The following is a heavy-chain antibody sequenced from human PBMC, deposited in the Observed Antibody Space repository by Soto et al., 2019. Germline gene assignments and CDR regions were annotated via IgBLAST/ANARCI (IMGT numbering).Heavy chain of an antibody. CDR2: INSIGGNI. V-gene: IGHV3-23*01. CDR1: GFSLSRYA. D-gene: IGHD1-1*01. J-gene: IGHJ4*02. CDR3: ATQDFRGTTGTT. Sequence: PGGSLRLSCAASGFSLSRYAMGWVRQAPGKGLEWVSVINSIGGNIHYADSVKGRFTISRDNSKNTLYLQMNSLRVEDTAVYNCATQDFRGTTGTTWGQGTQVTVSS.